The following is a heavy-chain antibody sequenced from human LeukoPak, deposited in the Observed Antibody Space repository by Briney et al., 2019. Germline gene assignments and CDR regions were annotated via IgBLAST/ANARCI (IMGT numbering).Heavy chain of an antibody. CDR3: AKDHSSSWETGDANNWFDP. D-gene: IGHD6-13*01. CDR1: GFTFSGFW. J-gene: IGHJ5*02. Sequence: GGSLRLSCAASGFTFSGFWMGWVCQAPGKGLEWVASIKYDESEKHYVDSVKGRFTVSRDNAKNSLYLQMNSLRAEDTALYYCAKDHSSSWETGDANNWFDPWGQGTLVTVSS. CDR2: IKYDESEK. V-gene: IGHV3-7*03.